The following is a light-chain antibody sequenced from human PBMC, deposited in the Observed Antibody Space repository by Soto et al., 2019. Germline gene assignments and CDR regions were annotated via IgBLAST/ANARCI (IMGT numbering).Light chain of an antibody. Sequence: EIVLTQSPATLSLSPGERATLSCRASQSVSSNLAWYQQKPGQAPRLLIYDTSNRATGIPARFSGSGSGTDLTLTISSLEPEDCAVYYCQQRSNWPFLTFGGGTKVEIK. CDR3: QQRSNWPFLT. J-gene: IGKJ4*01. CDR2: DTS. V-gene: IGKV3-11*01. CDR1: QSVSSN.